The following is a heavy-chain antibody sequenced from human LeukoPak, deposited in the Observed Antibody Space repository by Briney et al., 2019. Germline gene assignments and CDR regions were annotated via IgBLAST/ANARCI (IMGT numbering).Heavy chain of an antibody. V-gene: IGHV4-34*01. Sequence: SETLSLTCAVYGGSFSGYYWSWIRQPPGKGLEWIGEINHSGSTNYNPSLKSRVTISVDTSKNQFSLKLSSVTAADTAVYYCATFAPRNWFDPWGQGTLVTVSS. CDR3: ATFAPRNWFDP. CDR2: INHSGST. J-gene: IGHJ5*02. CDR1: GGSFSGYY.